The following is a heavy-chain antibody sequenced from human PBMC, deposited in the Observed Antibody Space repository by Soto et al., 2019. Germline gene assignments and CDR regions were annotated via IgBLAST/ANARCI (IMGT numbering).Heavy chain of an antibody. D-gene: IGHD5-12*01. Sequence: SETLSLTCTVSGGSISSYYWSWIRQPPGKGLEWIGYIYYSGSTNYNPSLKSRVTISVDTSKNQFSLKLSSVTAADTAVYYCARHAVGYGTNFFDYWGQGTLVTVSS. CDR3: ARHAVGYGTNFFDY. CDR2: IYYSGST. CDR1: GGSISSYY. J-gene: IGHJ4*02. V-gene: IGHV4-59*08.